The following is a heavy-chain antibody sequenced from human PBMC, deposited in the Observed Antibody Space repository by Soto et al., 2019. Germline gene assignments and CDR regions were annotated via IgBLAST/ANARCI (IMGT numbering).Heavy chain of an antibody. CDR3: ALTRRSSLLEVAGPGFEY. V-gene: IGHV3-30*03. Sequence: HPGGSLRLSCAASGFTFGVFGMHWVRQAPGKGLEWLSVLSYEGSEEYYADSVRGRFTISRDNSKNTLFLQMDSLRVDDTGVYYCALTRRSSLLEVAGPGFEYWGQGTLVTVSS. J-gene: IGHJ4*02. CDR1: GFTFGVFG. CDR2: LSYEGSEE. D-gene: IGHD6-19*01.